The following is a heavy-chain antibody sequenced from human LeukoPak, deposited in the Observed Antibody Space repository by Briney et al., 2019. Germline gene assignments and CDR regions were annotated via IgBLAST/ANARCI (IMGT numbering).Heavy chain of an antibody. CDR2: TYYRSKWYN. Sequence: SQTLSLTCAISGDSVSSNSAAWNWIRQSPSRGLEWLGRTYYRSKWYNDYAVSVKSRITINPDTSKNQFSLKLSSVTAADTAVYYCARHSAWLQLDRGYFQHWGQGTLVTVSS. CDR3: ARHSAWLQLDRGYFQH. J-gene: IGHJ1*01. D-gene: IGHD5-24*01. CDR1: GDSVSSNSAA. V-gene: IGHV6-1*01.